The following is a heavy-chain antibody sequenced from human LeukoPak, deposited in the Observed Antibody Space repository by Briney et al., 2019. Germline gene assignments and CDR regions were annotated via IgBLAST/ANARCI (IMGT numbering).Heavy chain of an antibody. CDR3: ARMRRVGKEDAFDI. V-gene: IGHV3-21*01. D-gene: IGHD1-14*01. Sequence: PGGSLRLSCAASGFTISSNSMNWVRQVPGKGLEWVSSISSSSSYIYYADSVKGRFTISRDNAKNSLYLQMNSLRAEDTAVYYCARMRRVGKEDAFDIWGQGTMVTVSS. CDR2: ISSSSSYI. CDR1: GFTISSNS. J-gene: IGHJ3*02.